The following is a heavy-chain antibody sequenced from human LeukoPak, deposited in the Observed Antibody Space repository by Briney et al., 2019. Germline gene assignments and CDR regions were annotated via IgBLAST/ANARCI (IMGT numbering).Heavy chain of an antibody. D-gene: IGHD3-22*01. CDR1: GFTLRNYW. V-gene: IGHV3-74*01. J-gene: IGHJ4*02. CDR3: AKGPHVGSGYHPDY. Sequence: GGSLRLSCAASGFTLRNYWMHWVRQAPGKGLVWVARINSDGSDIRYANSVKGRFAISRDYSKNTLRLQMNSLRVEDTAIYYCAKGPHVGSGYHPDYWGQGTLVTVSS. CDR2: INSDGSDI.